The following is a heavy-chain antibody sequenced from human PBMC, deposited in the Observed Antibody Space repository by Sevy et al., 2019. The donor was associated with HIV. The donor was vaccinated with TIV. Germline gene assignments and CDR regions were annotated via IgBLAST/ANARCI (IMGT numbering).Heavy chain of an antibody. Sequence: GGSPRLSCAASGFTFDDYAMHWVRQAPGKGLEWVSGISWNSGSIGYADSVKGRFTISRDNAKNSLYLQMNSLRAEDTALYYCAKGWDYDSSGLHAFDIWGQGTMVTVSS. CDR2: ISWNSGSI. D-gene: IGHD3-22*01. J-gene: IGHJ3*02. V-gene: IGHV3-9*01. CDR3: AKGWDYDSSGLHAFDI. CDR1: GFTFDDYA.